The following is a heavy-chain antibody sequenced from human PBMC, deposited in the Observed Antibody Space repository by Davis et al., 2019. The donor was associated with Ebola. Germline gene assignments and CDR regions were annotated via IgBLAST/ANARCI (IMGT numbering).Heavy chain of an antibody. CDR3: ARSYYDSSGTIQAHNWFAP. D-gene: IGHD3-16*01. CDR2: ISNDGTFK. Sequence: PGGSLRLSCAASGFTFSFYDFHWVRQAPGKGLEWVSLISNDGTFKSYAGSVKGRFTISRDNSKNTLFLQMNSLRAEDTAIYYCARSYYDSSGTIQAHNWFAPWGQGTLVTVSA. V-gene: IGHV3-33*05. CDR1: GFTFSFYD. J-gene: IGHJ5*02.